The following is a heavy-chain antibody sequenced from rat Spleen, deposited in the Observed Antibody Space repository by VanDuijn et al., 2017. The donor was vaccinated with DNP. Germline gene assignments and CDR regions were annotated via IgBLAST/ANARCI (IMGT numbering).Heavy chain of an antibody. CDR2: IIYDGSST. V-gene: IGHV5S10*01. CDR3: TTSYYSSYTNWFAY. CDR1: GFTFSDYA. D-gene: IGHD1-2*01. J-gene: IGHJ3*01. Sequence: EVQLVESGGGLVQPGNSLKLSCVASGFTFSDYAMAWVRQSPKKGLEWVATIIYDGSSTYYRDSVKGRFTISRDNAKGTLYLQMDSLRSEDTATYYCTTSYYSSYTNWFAYWGQGTLVTVSS.